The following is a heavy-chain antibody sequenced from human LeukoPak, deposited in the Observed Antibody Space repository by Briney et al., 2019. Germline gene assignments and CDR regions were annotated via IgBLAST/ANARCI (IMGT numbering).Heavy chain of an antibody. CDR2: IRYDGSNK. D-gene: IGHD4-11*01. CDR3: AKVPFYSNYALNWFDP. CDR1: GFTFSSYG. V-gene: IGHV3-30*02. J-gene: IGHJ5*02. Sequence: GGSLRLSCAASGFTFSSYGMHWVRQAPGKGLEWVAFIRYDGSNKYYADSVKGRFTISRDNSKNTLYLQMNSLRAEDTAVYYCAKVPFYSNYALNWFDPWGQGTLVTLSS.